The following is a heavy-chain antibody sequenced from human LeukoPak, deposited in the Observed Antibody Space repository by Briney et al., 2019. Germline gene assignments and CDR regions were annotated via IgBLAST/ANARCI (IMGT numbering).Heavy chain of an antibody. D-gene: IGHD6-13*01. J-gene: IGHJ4*02. V-gene: IGHV1-2*02. Sequence: ASVKVSCKASGYTFTGYYMHWVRQAPGQGLEWMGWINPNSGGKNYAQKFQGRVTMTRDTSISTAYMELSRLRSDDTAVYYCARDGIAAAEPGADYWGQGTLVTVSS. CDR3: ARDGIAAAEPGADY. CDR2: INPNSGGK. CDR1: GYTFTGYY.